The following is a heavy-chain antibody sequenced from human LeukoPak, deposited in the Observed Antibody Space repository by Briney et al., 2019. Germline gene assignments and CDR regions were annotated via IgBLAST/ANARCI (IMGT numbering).Heavy chain of an antibody. CDR2: INHEGGGI. Sequence: GGSLSLSCAASGFTLSESWMTWVHQVPGQGLEWVAHINHEGGGIQYVDSVKGRFTISRDNAKGSVYLQMNSLRAEDTAIYHCATYINWVAGDVWGQGTTVIVSS. CDR1: GFTLSESW. J-gene: IGHJ6*02. V-gene: IGHV3-7*01. D-gene: IGHD1-1*01. CDR3: ATYINWVAGDV.